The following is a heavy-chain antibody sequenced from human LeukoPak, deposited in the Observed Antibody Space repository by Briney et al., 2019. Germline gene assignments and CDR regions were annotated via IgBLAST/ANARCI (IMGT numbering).Heavy chain of an antibody. Sequence: ASVKVSCKASGYTFTSFAMNWVRQAPGQGLEWIGWINTNTGNPTYAQGFTGRFVFSLDTSVSTAYLHISSLQAEDTAVYYCARAGPPNRAVLAHFDYWGQGTWSPSPQ. V-gene: IGHV7-4-1*02. D-gene: IGHD3-3*01. CDR2: INTNTGNP. CDR3: ARAGPPNRAVLAHFDY. CDR1: GYTFTSFA. J-gene: IGHJ4*02.